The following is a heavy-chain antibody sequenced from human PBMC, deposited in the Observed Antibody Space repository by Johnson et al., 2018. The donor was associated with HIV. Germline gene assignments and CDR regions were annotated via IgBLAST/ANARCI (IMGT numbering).Heavy chain of an antibody. D-gene: IGHD6-13*01. CDR1: GFSLNSYD. V-gene: IGHV3-30*04. CDR2: ISYDGSKK. CDR3: ARERGRIAADAFDI. J-gene: IGHJ3*02. Sequence: QVQLVESGGGVVQPGRSLRLSCAASGFSLNSYDMHWVRQAPGKGLEWGTMISYDGSKKYYADSVKGRFTISRDNAKNSLYLQMNSLRAEDTAVYYCARERGRIAADAFDIWGQGTMVTVSS.